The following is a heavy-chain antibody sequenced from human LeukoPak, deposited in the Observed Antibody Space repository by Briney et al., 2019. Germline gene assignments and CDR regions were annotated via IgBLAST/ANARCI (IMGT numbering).Heavy chain of an antibody. CDR1: GGSISTTSYS. V-gene: IGHV4-39*01. Sequence: SETLSLTCTVSGGSISTTSYSWGWIRKPPGKGLEWIGSIYSTGDTFYNPSLTSRVTISIHTSRNQFSLDLTSVTAADTAVYYCARDIAIGDRSQRRVSFAPWGQGILVTVSS. CDR2: IYSTGDT. J-gene: IGHJ5*02. D-gene: IGHD2-21*01. CDR3: ARDIAIGDRSQRRVSFAP.